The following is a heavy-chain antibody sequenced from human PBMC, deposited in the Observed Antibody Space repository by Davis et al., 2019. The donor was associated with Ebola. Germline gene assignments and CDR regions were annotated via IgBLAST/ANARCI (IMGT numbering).Heavy chain of an antibody. D-gene: IGHD6-19*01. V-gene: IGHV4-59*01. CDR1: GGSITNYY. CDR3: TLGAGWLTDY. CDR2: IYFSGAA. Sequence: PSETLSLTCTVSGGSITNYYWDWIRQPPGKGLEWIWHIYFSGAAKYNPPLRSRATISVDTSRNQFSLNLTSVTAADTAIYYCTLGAGWLTDYWGQGALVTVSS. J-gene: IGHJ4*02.